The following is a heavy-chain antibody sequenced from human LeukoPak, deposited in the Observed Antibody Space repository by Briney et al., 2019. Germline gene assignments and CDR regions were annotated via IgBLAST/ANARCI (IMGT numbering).Heavy chain of an antibody. D-gene: IGHD3-22*01. CDR3: AKESKYYDSSSYYYYGMDV. CDR1: TXXSXX. J-gene: IGHJ6*02. CDR2: ISYDGSNK. V-gene: IGHV3-30*18. Sequence: TXXSXXXQXXRQAPGKGLEWVAVISYDGSNKYYADSVKGRFTISRDNSKNTLYLQMNSLRAEDTAVYYCAKESKYYDSSSYYYYGMDVWGQXTT.